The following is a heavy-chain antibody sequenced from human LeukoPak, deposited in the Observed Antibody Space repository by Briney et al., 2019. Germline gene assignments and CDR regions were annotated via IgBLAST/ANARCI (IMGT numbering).Heavy chain of an antibody. CDR1: GGSISSYY. D-gene: IGHD5-12*01. J-gene: IGHJ3*02. Sequence: SETLSLTCTVSGGSISSYYWSWLRQPAGKGLEWIGRIYTSGSTNCNPSLKSRVTMSVDTSKNQFSLKLSSVTAADTAVYYCARDRATRNAFDIWGQGTMVTVSS. CDR2: IYTSGST. V-gene: IGHV4-4*07. CDR3: ARDRATRNAFDI.